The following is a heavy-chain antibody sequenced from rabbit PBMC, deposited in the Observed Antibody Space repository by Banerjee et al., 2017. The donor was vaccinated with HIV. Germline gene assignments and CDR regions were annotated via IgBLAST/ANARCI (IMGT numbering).Heavy chain of an antibody. CDR2: IYAGSSGST. CDR3: ARRGSDWGDDL. J-gene: IGHJ4*01. CDR1: GFDFSSSYY. V-gene: IGHV1S45*01. Sequence: QQQLEESGGGLVKPEGSLTLTCKASGFDFSSSYYMCWVRQAPGKGLEWIACIYAGSSGSTYYASWAKGRFTISKTSSTTVTLQMTSLTAADTATYFCARRGSDWGDDLWGQGTLVTVS. D-gene: IGHD4-1*01.